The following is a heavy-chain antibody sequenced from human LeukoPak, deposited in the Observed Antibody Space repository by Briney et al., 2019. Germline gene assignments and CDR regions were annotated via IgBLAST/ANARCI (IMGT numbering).Heavy chain of an antibody. V-gene: IGHV4-4*09. CDR3: ARTLSGGFDP. Sequence: QTSETLSLTCSVSVASISTYYWSWIRQPPGKELEWIGYIFSSATTNYSPSLRSRVTISKDTAKNQFSLKLSSVTAADTAVYYCARTLSGGFDPWGQGTLVTVSS. J-gene: IGHJ5*02. CDR2: IFSSATT. CDR1: VASISTYY. D-gene: IGHD6-25*01.